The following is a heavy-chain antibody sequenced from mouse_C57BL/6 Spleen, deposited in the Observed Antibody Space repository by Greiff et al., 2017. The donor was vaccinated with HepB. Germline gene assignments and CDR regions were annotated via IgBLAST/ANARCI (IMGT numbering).Heavy chain of an antibody. J-gene: IGHJ4*01. CDR1: GYTFTSYW. Sequence: QVQLQQPGAELVKPGASVKMSCKASGYTFTSYWITWVKQRPGQGLEWIGDIYPGSGSTNYNEKFKSKATLTVDTASSTAYMQLSSLTSEDSAVYYCARTYSSNPYYYAMDYWGQGTSVTVSS. CDR3: ARTYSSNPYYYAMDY. D-gene: IGHD2-5*01. V-gene: IGHV1-55*01. CDR2: IYPGSGST.